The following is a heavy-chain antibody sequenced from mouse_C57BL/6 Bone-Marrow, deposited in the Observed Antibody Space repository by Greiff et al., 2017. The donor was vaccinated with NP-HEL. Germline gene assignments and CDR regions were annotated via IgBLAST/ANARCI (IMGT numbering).Heavy chain of an antibody. Sequence: VKLMESGAELARPGASVKLSCKASGYTFTSYGISWVKQRTGQGLEWIGEIYPRSGNTYYNEKFKGKATLTADKSSSTAYMELRSLTSEDSAVYFCARGGNLWFAYWGQGTLVTVSA. CDR2: IYPRSGNT. CDR3: ARGGNLWFAY. CDR1: GYTFTSYG. V-gene: IGHV1-81*01. J-gene: IGHJ3*01. D-gene: IGHD2-1*01.